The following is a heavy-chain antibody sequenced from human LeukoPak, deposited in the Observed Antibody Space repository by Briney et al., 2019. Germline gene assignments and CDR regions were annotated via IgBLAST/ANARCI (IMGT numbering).Heavy chain of an antibody. CDR2: SYYNGNT. CDR3: ARGRLRYFDG. Sequence: SETLSLTCTVSGGSITNYYWSWIRQPPGKGLEWIGFSYYNGNTNYNPSLKSRVTISVDTSKNQFSLKLSSVTAADTAVYYCARGRLRYFDGWGQGTLVTVSS. J-gene: IGHJ4*02. D-gene: IGHD3-9*01. CDR1: GGSITNYY. V-gene: IGHV4-59*12.